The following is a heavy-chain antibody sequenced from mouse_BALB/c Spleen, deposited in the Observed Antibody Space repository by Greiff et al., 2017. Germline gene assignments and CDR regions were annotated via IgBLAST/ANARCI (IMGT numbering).Heavy chain of an antibody. J-gene: IGHJ3*01. D-gene: IGHD1-1*01. CDR2: IYPSDSYT. Sequence: QDQLQQSGAELVRPGASVKLSCKASGYTFTSYWINWVKQRPGQGLEWIGNIYPSDSYTNYNQKFKDKATLTVDKSSSTAYMQLSSPTSEDSAVYYCTSSHYYGSSLAYWGQGTLVTVSA. CDR1: GYTFTSYW. CDR3: TSSHYYGSSLAY. V-gene: IGHV1-69*02.